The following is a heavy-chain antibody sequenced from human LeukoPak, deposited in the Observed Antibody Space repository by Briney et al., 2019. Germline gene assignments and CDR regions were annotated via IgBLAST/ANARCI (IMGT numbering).Heavy chain of an antibody. J-gene: IGHJ4*02. CDR2: ISGSGGST. Sequence: GGSLRLSCAASGFTFSSYAMSWVRQAPGKGLEWVSAISGSGGSTYYADFVKGRFTISRDNSKNTLYLQMNSLRAEDTAVYYCAKDSTMIVVVSYDYWGQGTLVTVSS. D-gene: IGHD3-22*01. V-gene: IGHV3-23*01. CDR3: AKDSTMIVVVSYDY. CDR1: GFTFSSYA.